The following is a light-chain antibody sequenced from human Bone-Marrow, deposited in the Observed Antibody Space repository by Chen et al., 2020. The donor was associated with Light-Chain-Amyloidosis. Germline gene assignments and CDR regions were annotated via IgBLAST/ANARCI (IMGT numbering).Light chain of an antibody. CDR3: SAYAHGNTYV. CDR2: EAN. Sequence: QSALTQPASVSGSPGQSITISCTGTSSDIGSYNLVSWYQQRPGKAPKLMIYEANKRPSGVSNRCSGSRSGNTASLTISGLQAEDEAEYHCSAYAHGNTYVFGTATKVTVL. V-gene: IGLV2-23*01. CDR1: SSDIGSYNL. J-gene: IGLJ1*01.